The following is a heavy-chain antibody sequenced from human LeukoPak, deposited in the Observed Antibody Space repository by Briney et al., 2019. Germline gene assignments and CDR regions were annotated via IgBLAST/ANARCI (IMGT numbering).Heavy chain of an antibody. Sequence: GRSLRLSCAASGLTSSSYAMSWVRQAPGKGLECVSAISGSGGSTYYAASVQCGFAISRDNSKNTLYLQMISLRAEDAAVYHCARDPRGDSCGYWYFDLWGRGTLVTVSS. V-gene: IGHV3-23*01. CDR1: GLTSSSYA. J-gene: IGHJ2*01. D-gene: IGHD3-22*01. CDR2: ISGSGGST. CDR3: ARDPRGDSCGYWYFDL.